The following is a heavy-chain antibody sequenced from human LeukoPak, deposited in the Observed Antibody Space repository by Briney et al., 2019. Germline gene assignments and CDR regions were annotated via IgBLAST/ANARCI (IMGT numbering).Heavy chain of an antibody. D-gene: IGHD6-13*01. CDR1: GFTFSSYA. CDR3: ATDVRSSPLGF. J-gene: IGHJ4*01. CDR2: IYSGGST. Sequence: GGSLRLSCAASGFTFSSYAMSWVRQAPGKGLEWVSIIYSGGSTYYADSVKGRFTISRDSSNNTLFLQMTNLRADDSGLYYCATDVRSSPLGFWGHGTLVTVSS. V-gene: IGHV3-23*03.